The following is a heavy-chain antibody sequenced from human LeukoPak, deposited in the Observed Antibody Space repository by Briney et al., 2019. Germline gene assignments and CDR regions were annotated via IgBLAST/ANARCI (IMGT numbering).Heavy chain of an antibody. CDR2: ISNSGSTV. J-gene: IGHJ4*02. CDR1: GFTFSGYE. CDR3: ARDKGSGSYYPFDY. Sequence: GGSLRLSCAASGFTFSGYEMNWVRQAPGKGLEWISYISNSGSTVYYADSVKGRFTISRDNAKNSLFLQLNSLGAEDTAVYYCARDKGSGSYYPFDYWGQGTLVTVSS. V-gene: IGHV3-48*03. D-gene: IGHD3-10*01.